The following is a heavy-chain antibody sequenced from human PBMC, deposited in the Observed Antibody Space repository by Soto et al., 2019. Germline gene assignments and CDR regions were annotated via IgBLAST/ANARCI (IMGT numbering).Heavy chain of an antibody. CDR3: ARSFETLVLIRAFWFDP. CDR2: ISYDGGNK. J-gene: IGHJ5*02. CDR1: AFTFNSYS. V-gene: IGHV3-30-3*01. Sequence: GGSLRLSCAASAFTFNSYSMHWVRQAPGKGLEWVAVISYDGGNKYYADSVKGRFTISRDNFKNTLSLQMNSLRPEDTAVYYCARSFETLVLIRAFWFDPWGQGTLVTVSS. D-gene: IGHD3-22*01.